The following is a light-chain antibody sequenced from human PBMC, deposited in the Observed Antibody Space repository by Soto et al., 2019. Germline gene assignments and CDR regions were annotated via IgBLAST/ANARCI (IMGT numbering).Light chain of an antibody. CDR2: GAF. CDR1: PSVANF. J-gene: IGKJ5*01. Sequence: EIVLTQSPATLSLSPGERATLSCRASPSVANFVAWYQQKPGQAPRLLIYGAFNRATGIPARFSGSGSGTDFTLTISSLEPEDSAVYYCQQRNIWPPVTFGHATRLEIK. CDR3: QQRNIWPPVT. V-gene: IGKV3-11*01.